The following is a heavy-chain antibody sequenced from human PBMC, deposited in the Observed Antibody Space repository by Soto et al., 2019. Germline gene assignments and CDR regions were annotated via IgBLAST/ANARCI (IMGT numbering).Heavy chain of an antibody. CDR1: GFTFSSYA. CDR3: AKDPPNPGWIPLWVPQTERAANAFDI. J-gene: IGHJ3*02. D-gene: IGHD5-18*01. V-gene: IGHV3-23*01. CDR2: IRGSGGST. Sequence: EVQLLESGGGLVQPGGSLRLSCAASGFTFSSYAMSWVRQAPGKGLEWVSAIRGSGGSTYYADSVKGRFTISRDNSKNTLYLQMNSLRAEDTAVYYCAKDPPNPGWIPLWVPQTERAANAFDIWGQGTMVTVSS.